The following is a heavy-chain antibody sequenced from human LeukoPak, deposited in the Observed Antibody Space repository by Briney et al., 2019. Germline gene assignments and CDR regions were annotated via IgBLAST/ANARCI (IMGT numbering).Heavy chain of an antibody. Sequence: PGGSLRLSCEASGFTFGSYAMYWVRQAPGKGLEWVAGIFGSGGSPHYADSVRGRFTISRDNSKNTAYLQINSLRADDTAVYYCGKTTTGYSSGQKPAWPVDSWGQGTLVTVSS. CDR2: IFGSGGSP. J-gene: IGHJ4*02. CDR1: GFTFGSYA. V-gene: IGHV3-23*01. D-gene: IGHD5-18*01. CDR3: GKTTTGYSSGQKPAWPVDS.